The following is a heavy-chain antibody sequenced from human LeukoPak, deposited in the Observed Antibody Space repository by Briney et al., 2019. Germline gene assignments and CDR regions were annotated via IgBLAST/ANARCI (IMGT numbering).Heavy chain of an antibody. V-gene: IGHV1-18*01. Sequence: ASVKVSRKASGYTFTSYAMNWVRQAPGQGLEWMGWISAYNGNTNYAQKLQGRVTMTTDTSTSTAYMELRSLRSDDTAVYYCARAGGAARFDPWGQGTLVTVSS. CDR1: GYTFTSYA. J-gene: IGHJ5*02. CDR3: ARAGGAARFDP. D-gene: IGHD3-16*01. CDR2: ISAYNGNT.